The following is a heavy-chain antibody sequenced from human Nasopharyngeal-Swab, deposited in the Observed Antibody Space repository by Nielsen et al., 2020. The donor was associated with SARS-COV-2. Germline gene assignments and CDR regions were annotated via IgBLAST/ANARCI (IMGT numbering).Heavy chain of an antibody. Sequence: GESLKISCKGSGYSFISYWISWVRQMPGKGLEWMGRIDPSDSYTNYSPSFQGHVTISADKSISTAYLQWSSLKASDTAMYYCARLESSGWYSGAFDIWGQGTMVTVSS. V-gene: IGHV5-10-1*01. CDR1: GYSFISYW. J-gene: IGHJ3*02. CDR3: ARLESSGWYSGAFDI. CDR2: IDPSDSYT. D-gene: IGHD6-19*01.